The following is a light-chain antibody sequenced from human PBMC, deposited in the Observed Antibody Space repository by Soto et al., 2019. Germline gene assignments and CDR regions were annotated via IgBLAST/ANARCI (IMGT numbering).Light chain of an antibody. J-gene: IGKJ5*01. CDR3: QKYSSVIT. Sequence: DIQMTQSPSSLSASVGDRVTITCRASQGISNFLAWYQQKPGKVPKLLISAASTLQSGVPSRFSGSGSGTDFTLTITSLQPEDVATYYCQKYSSVITFGQGTQLE. CDR1: QGISNF. CDR2: AAS. V-gene: IGKV1-27*01.